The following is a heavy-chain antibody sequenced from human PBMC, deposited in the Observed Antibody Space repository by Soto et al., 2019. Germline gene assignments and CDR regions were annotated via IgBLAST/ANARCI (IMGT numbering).Heavy chain of an antibody. D-gene: IGHD6-19*01. Sequence: PGGSLRLSCAVSGSTFTDHAMTWVRQAPGKGLEWVSTTSNNGDRTFYADSVKGRFTVSTDRTNNTLYLQMNSLRADDTAVYFCARPPLYSNGGYFDSWGQGTLVTVSS. J-gene: IGHJ4*02. CDR1: GSTFTDHA. CDR2: TSNNGDRT. V-gene: IGHV3-23*01. CDR3: ARPPLYSNGGYFDS.